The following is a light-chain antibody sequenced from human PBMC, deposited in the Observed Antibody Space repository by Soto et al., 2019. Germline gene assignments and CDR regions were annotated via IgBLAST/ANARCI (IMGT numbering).Light chain of an antibody. V-gene: IGKV1-39*01. CDR1: QSASTF. Sequence: DIQMTQSPSTLSASVGDRVTITCRASQSASTFLAWYQQKPGKAPNLLIFAASTLQSGVPSRFSGSGSGTDFTLTIRSLQPEDFATYYCQQSYTAPLTFGGGTKVDIK. CDR3: QQSYTAPLT. CDR2: AAS. J-gene: IGKJ4*01.